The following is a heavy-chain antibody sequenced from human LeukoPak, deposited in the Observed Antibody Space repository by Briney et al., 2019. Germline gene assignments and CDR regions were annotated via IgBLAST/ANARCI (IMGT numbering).Heavy chain of an antibody. J-gene: IGHJ4*02. V-gene: IGHV3-30-3*01. CDR3: ARDPRRDGYNSHFDY. CDR1: GFTFSSYA. Sequence: GGSLRLSCAASGFTFSSYAMHWVRQAPGKGLEWVAVISYDGSNKYYADSVKGRFTISRDNSKNTLYLQMNSLRAEDTAVYYCARDPRRDGYNSHFDYWGQGTLVTVSS. CDR2: ISYDGSNK. D-gene: IGHD5-24*01.